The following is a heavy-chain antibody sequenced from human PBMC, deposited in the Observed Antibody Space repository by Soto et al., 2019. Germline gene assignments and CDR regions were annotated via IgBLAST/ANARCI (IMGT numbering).Heavy chain of an antibody. CDR3: ARDHDILTVPTEGGMDV. Sequence: QLGGSLRLSCAASGFTFSSYGMHWVRQAPGKGLEWVAVIWYDGSNKYYADSVKGRFTISRDNSKNTLYLQMNSLRAEDTAVYYCARDHDILTVPTEGGMDVRGRGTTVTVSS. V-gene: IGHV3-33*01. J-gene: IGHJ6*02. CDR2: IWYDGSNK. D-gene: IGHD3-9*01. CDR1: GFTFSSYG.